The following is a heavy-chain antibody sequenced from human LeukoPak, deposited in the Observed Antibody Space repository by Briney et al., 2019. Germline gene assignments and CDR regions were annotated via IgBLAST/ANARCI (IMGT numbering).Heavy chain of an antibody. CDR1: GFTFSDYY. J-gene: IGHJ4*02. CDR3: AKDYYTVTTLFDY. CDR2: ISSSGSTT. D-gene: IGHD4-17*01. Sequence: KSGGSLRLSCAASGFTFSDYYMSWIRQAPGKGLEWVSYISSSGSTTYYADSVKGRFTISRDNSKNTLYLQMNSLRAEDTAVYYCAKDYYTVTTLFDYWGQGTLVTVSS. V-gene: IGHV3-11*01.